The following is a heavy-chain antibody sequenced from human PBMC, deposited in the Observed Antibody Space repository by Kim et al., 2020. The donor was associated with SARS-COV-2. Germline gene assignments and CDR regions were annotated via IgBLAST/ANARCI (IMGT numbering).Heavy chain of an antibody. CDR1: GGSISSSSYY. V-gene: IGHV4-39*01. Sequence: SETLSLTCTVSGGSISSSSYYWGWIRQPPGKGLEWIGSIYYSGSTYYNPSLKSRVTISVDTSKNQFSLKLSSVTAADTAVYYCARHRGWFGECVDYWGQGTLVTVSS. CDR3: ARHRGWFGECVDY. D-gene: IGHD3-10*01. J-gene: IGHJ4*02. CDR2: IYYSGST.